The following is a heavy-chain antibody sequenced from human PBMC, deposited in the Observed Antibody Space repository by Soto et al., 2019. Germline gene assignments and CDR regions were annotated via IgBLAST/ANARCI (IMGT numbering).Heavy chain of an antibody. Sequence: EVQLVESGGGLVQPGRSLRLSCAGSGFTFDEYALHWVRQAPGKGLEWVSRISWNSDSIGYADSVKGRFTISRDNARNSLYLQMNSLRTEDTAFYYCVKDNSFDGADAGKDDFDYWGQGTLVTVSS. CDR1: GFTFDEYA. J-gene: IGHJ4*02. D-gene: IGHD3-10*01. CDR3: VKDNSFDGADAGKDDFDY. V-gene: IGHV3-9*01. CDR2: ISWNSDSI.